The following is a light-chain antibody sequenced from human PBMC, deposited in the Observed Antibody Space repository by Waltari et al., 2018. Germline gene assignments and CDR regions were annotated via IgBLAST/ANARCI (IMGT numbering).Light chain of an antibody. CDR3: TSYSGSDTVI. J-gene: IGLJ2*01. CDR2: EVT. V-gene: IGLV2-8*01. CDR1: SSDIGGYNY. Sequence: QSALTQPPSASGSPRQSVTISCTGTSSDIGGYNYVSWYQQHPGKAPKLMIYEVTERPSGVPDRVSGSKSGNTASLTVSGLRTEDEADYYCTSYSGSDTVIFGGGTKLTVL.